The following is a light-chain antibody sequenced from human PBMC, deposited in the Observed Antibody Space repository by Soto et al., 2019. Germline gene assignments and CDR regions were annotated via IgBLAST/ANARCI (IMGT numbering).Light chain of an antibody. CDR1: SSNIGAGYD. J-gene: IGLJ3*02. CDR3: QSYDTGLSAWV. CDR2: GNT. V-gene: IGLV1-40*01. Sequence: QSVLTQPPSVSGAPGQRLTISCSGSSSNIGAGYDVHWYQQVTGTAPKLLIYGNTNRPSGVPDRFSGSKSGSSAFLAITGLQAEDEADYHCQSYDTGLSAWVFGGGTKLTVL.